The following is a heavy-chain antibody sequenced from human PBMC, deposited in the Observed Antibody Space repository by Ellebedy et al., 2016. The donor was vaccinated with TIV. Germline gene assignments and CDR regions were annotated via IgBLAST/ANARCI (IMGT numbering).Heavy chain of an antibody. V-gene: IGHV3-7*01. CDR1: GFTFNSYW. CDR2: INQDGSDT. CDR3: ATDGSYGDYRSPTHAFVM. D-gene: IGHD4-17*01. J-gene: IGHJ3*02. Sequence: GGSLRLSCAASGFTFNSYWMTWVRQAPGKGLEWVANINQDGSDTYYVDSLRGRFTISRDNAKNSLYLLMNSLRGGDTAVYYCATDGSYGDYRSPTHAFVMWGQGTLVTVSS.